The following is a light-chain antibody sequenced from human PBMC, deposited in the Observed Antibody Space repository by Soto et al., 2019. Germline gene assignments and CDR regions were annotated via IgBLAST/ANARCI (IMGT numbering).Light chain of an antibody. Sequence: QSVLTQPPSVSGAPGQRVTISCTGSSSNIGAGHDVHWYQQFPGTAPKLLIYGNSNRPSGVPDRFSGSKSGTSASLAITGLQAEDEADYYCQSYDSSLSGSVFGGGTKLTVL. CDR1: SSNIGAGHD. V-gene: IGLV1-40*01. CDR3: QSYDSSLSGSV. CDR2: GNS. J-gene: IGLJ2*01.